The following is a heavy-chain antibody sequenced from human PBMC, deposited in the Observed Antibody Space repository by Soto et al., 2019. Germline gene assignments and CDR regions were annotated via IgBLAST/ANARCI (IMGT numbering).Heavy chain of an antibody. J-gene: IGHJ4*02. CDR2: ISGSGDGT. Sequence: GGSLRLSCAASGFTFNAYSMTWVRQAPGKGLEWVSGISGSGDGTYYADSVKGRFTISRDNSKTTLYLHLNSLRVEDTAVYYCVKDLLHLARVYWGQGTLVTVSS. V-gene: IGHV3-23*01. CDR1: GFTFNAYS. CDR3: VKDLLHLARVY. D-gene: IGHD3-22*01.